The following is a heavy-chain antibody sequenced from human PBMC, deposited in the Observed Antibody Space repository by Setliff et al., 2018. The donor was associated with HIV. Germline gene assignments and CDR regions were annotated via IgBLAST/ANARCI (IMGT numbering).Heavy chain of an antibody. Sequence: SETLSLTCTVSGGSISSYYWSWIRQPPGKGLEWIGYIYYSGSTKYNPSLKSRVTISADTSKNQFSLKLSSVTAADTAVYYCARGPYCSGGSCYSSLDYWGQGALLTVST. J-gene: IGHJ4*02. CDR1: GGSISSYY. V-gene: IGHV4-59*01. D-gene: IGHD2-15*01. CDR2: IYYSGST. CDR3: ARGPYCSGGSCYSSLDY.